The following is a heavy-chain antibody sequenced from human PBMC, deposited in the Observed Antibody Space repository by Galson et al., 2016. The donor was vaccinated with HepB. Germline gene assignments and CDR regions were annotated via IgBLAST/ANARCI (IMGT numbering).Heavy chain of an antibody. CDR2: TYYRSKWYN. CDR1: GDSVSSNSAT. J-gene: IGHJ4*02. CDR3: ARSSTDCISTGCYAGATDY. D-gene: IGHD2-2*01. V-gene: IGHV6-1*01. Sequence: CAISGDSVSSNSATWSWIRQSPSRGLEWLGRTYYRSKWYNDYALSVKSRITINPDTSKNQFSLQLNSVTPEDTAVYYCARSSTDCISTGCYAGATDYWGRGTLVTVSS.